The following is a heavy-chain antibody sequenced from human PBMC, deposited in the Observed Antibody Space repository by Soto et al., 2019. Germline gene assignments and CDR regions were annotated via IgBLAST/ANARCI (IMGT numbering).Heavy chain of an antibody. V-gene: IGHV4-34*01. CDR2: INHSGST. J-gene: IGHJ6*03. D-gene: IGHD3-10*01. CDR3: ARSTPYGSGSYVFYYYYYYMDV. CDR1: GGSFSGYY. Sequence: SETLSLTCAVYGGSFSGYYWSWIRQPPGKGLEWIGEINHSGSTNYNPSLKSRVTISVDTSKNQFSLKLSSVTAADTAVYYCARSTPYGSGSYVFYYYYYYMDVWGKGTTVTVSS.